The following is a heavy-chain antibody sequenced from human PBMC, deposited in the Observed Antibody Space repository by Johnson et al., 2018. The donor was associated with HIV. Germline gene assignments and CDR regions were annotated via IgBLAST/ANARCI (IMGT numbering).Heavy chain of an antibody. D-gene: IGHD6-13*01. V-gene: IGHV3-20*04. CDR2: INWTGGST. CDR1: GFTFDYYG. Sequence: EVQLVESGGGVVRPGGSLRLSCAASGFTFDYYGMSWVRQAPGKGLEWVSGINWTGGSTDYVDSVKGRFTISRDNAKNSLYLQMNSLRAEDTAVYYCARDRGGIAEQSGAFDIWGQGTMVTVSS. CDR3: ARDRGGIAEQSGAFDI. J-gene: IGHJ3*02.